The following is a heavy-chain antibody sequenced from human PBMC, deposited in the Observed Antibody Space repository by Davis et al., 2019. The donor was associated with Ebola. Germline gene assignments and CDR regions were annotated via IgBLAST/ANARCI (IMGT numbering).Heavy chain of an antibody. V-gene: IGHV1-46*01. CDR3: ATHLRLGLGESGY. J-gene: IGHJ4*02. D-gene: IGHD3-16*01. Sequence: ASVKVSCKASGYTFTSYYMHWVRQAPGQGLEWMGIINPSGGSTSYAQKFQGRVTMTRDTSTSTVYMELSSLRSEDTAAYYCATHLRLGLGESGYWGQGTLVTVS. CDR2: INPSGGST. CDR1: GYTFTSYY.